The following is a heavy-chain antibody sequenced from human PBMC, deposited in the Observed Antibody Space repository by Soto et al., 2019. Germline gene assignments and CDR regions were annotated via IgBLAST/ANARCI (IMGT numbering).Heavy chain of an antibody. CDR3: ARVDGDLHYYSYYLDV. CDR1: GYTFTSYG. V-gene: IGHV1-18*01. Sequence: ASVKVSCKASGYTFTSYGISWVRQAPGQGLEWMGWISAYNGNTNYAQKLQGRVTMTTETSTSTAYMELRSLRADDTAAYYCARVDGDLHYYSYYLDVWGKGTTVTVSS. CDR2: ISAYNGNT. J-gene: IGHJ6*03. D-gene: IGHD4-17*01.